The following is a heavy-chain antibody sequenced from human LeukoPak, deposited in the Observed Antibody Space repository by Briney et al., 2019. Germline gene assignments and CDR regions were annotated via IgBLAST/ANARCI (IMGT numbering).Heavy chain of an antibody. CDR3: AKKGRGNDAFDI. CDR1: GFAFSNYA. Sequence: GGSLRLSCAASGFAFSNYAMSWVRQAPGNGLEWVSGISGGGINTYYADSVKGRFTISRDNSKDTLWLQMNSLRVEDTAVYYCAKKGRGNDAFDIWGQGTMVTVSS. CDR2: ISGGGINT. D-gene: IGHD3-10*01. V-gene: IGHV3-23*01. J-gene: IGHJ3*02.